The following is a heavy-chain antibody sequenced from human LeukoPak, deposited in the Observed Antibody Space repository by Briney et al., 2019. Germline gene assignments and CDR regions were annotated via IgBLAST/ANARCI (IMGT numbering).Heavy chain of an antibody. CDR2: IYSGGST. CDR1: GFTFSSYS. Sequence: GGSLRLSCAASGFTFSSYSMNWVRQAPGKGLGWVSVIYSGGSTYYADSVTGRFTISRDNSKNTLYLQMNSLRAEDTAVYYCARVRYCSSTSCSNFDYWGQGTLVTVSS. D-gene: IGHD2-2*01. J-gene: IGHJ4*02. V-gene: IGHV3-66*02. CDR3: ARVRYCSSTSCSNFDY.